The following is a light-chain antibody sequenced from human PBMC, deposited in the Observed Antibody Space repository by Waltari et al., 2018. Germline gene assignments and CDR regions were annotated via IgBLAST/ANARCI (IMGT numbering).Light chain of an antibody. V-gene: IGKV3-11*01. CDR1: QCVSSY. Sequence: EIVLTQSPATLSLSPGERATLSCRASQCVSSYLAWYQQKPGQAPRLLIYVASNRATGIPARFSGSGSGTDFTLTISSLEPEDFAVYYCQQRSNWPLTFGGGTKVEIK. CDR2: VAS. CDR3: QQRSNWPLT. J-gene: IGKJ4*01.